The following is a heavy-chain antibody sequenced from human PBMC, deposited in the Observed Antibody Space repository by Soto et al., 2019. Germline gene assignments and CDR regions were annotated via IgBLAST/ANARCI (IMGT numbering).Heavy chain of an antibody. CDR1: GFTFSNFW. V-gene: IGHV3-7*01. CDR2: IKQDGSEK. Sequence: EVQLVESGGGLVQPGGSLRLSCAASGFTFSNFWMTWVRQAAGKGLEWVATIKQDGSEKYYVDSVKGRFSISRDNAKNSLDLQMNSLRVEDAAVYYCARDSPEVAGTYYHYGMDVWGRVTTVTVSS. CDR3: ARDSPEVAGTYYHYGMDV. J-gene: IGHJ6*02. D-gene: IGHD6-19*01.